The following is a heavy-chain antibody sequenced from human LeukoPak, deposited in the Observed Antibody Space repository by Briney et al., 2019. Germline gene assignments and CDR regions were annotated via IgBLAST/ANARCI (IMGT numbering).Heavy chain of an antibody. D-gene: IGHD2-21*02. CDR3: AKNVEIVVVTASDY. CDR2: ISGSGGST. Sequence: GGSLRLSCAASGFTFNSYAMSWVRQAPGKGLEWVSAISGSGGSTYYADSVKGRFTISRDNSKNTLYLQMNSLRAEDTAVYYCAKNVEIVVVTASDYWGQGTLVTVSS. J-gene: IGHJ4*02. V-gene: IGHV3-23*01. CDR1: GFTFNSYA.